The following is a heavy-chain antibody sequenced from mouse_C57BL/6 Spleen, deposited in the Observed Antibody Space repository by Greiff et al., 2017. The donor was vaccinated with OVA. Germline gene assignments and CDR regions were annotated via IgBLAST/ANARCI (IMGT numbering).Heavy chain of an antibody. CDR1: GYTFTSYW. CDR2: IDPSDSET. CDR3: ARGYDGSSPSFAY. V-gene: IGHV1-52*01. J-gene: IGHJ3*01. D-gene: IGHD1-1*01. Sequence: VQLQQPGAELVRPGSSVKLSCKASGYTFTSYWMHWVKQRPIQGLEWIGNIDPSDSETHYNQKFKDKATLTVDKSSSTAYMQLSSLTSEDSAVYYCARGYDGSSPSFAYWGQGTLVTVSA.